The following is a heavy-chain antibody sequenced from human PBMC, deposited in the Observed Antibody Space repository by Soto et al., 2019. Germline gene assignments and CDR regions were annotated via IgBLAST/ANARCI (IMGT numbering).Heavy chain of an antibody. Sequence: QVQLVQSGAEVKKPGASVKVSCKVSGYTLTELSMHWVRQAPGKGREWMGGSDPEDGETIYAQKFQGRVTMTEDTSTDTAYMELSSLRSEDTAVYYCATVGGSYPGWYYGKDVWGQGTTITVSS. V-gene: IGHV1-24*01. J-gene: IGHJ6*02. CDR1: GYTLTELS. CDR3: ATVGGSYPGWYYGKDV. D-gene: IGHD1-26*01. CDR2: SDPEDGET.